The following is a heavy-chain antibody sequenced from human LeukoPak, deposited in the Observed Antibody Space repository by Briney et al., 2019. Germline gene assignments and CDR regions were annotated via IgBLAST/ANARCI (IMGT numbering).Heavy chain of an antibody. Sequence: SQTLSLTCTVSGASISSGGYYWSWIRQHPGKGLEWIGYIYYSGSTYYNPSLKSRVTISVDTSKNQFSLKLSSVTAADTAVYYCARGGYSYGPRLAFDIWGQGTMVTVSS. CDR2: IYYSGST. V-gene: IGHV4-31*03. CDR1: GASISSGGYY. CDR3: ARGGYSYGPRLAFDI. J-gene: IGHJ3*02. D-gene: IGHD5-18*01.